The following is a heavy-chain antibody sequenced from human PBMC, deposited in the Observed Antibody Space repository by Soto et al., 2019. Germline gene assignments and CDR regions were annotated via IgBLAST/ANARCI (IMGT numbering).Heavy chain of an antibody. Sequence: QVQLVQSGAEVKKPGSSVKVSCKASGGTFSSYAINWVRQAPGQGLEWMGGIIRIFGTPDYAQRFQGRVTTTADDSTSTAYMELSSLRSEDTAVYYCARQGSNEYYYYGMDVWGQGTTVTVSS. J-gene: IGHJ6*02. CDR3: ARQGSNEYYYYGMDV. D-gene: IGHD3-10*01. V-gene: IGHV1-69*12. CDR1: GGTFSSYA. CDR2: IIRIFGTP.